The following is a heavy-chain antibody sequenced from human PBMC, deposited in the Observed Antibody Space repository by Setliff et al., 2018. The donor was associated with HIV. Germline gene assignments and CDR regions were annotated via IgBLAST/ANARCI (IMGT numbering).Heavy chain of an antibody. V-gene: IGHV3-11*04. CDR2: NSIGGTTI. CDR3: VRDATTATRNYYYGLDV. J-gene: IGHJ6*02. CDR1: GFTLNDYH. Sequence: GGSLRLSCAASGFTLNDYHMNWFRQAPGKGLEWVSYNSIGGTTIYHADSVKARFTISRDYAKNSLHLQMNSLRAEDTAVYYCVRDATTATRNYYYGLDVWGQGTTVTVSS. D-gene: IGHD4-17*01.